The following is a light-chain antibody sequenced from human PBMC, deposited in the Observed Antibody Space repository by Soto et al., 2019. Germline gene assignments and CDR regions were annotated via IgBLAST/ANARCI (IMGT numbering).Light chain of an antibody. CDR3: QQYNKWPPLT. Sequence: EIVMTQSPATLSVSPGERATLSCRASQSVRTDLAWYQQKPGQPPRLLIYAASTRATGVPARFSGSGSGTEFTLTISSLQSEDFGVYYCQQYNKWPPLTFGGGTKVEI. CDR1: QSVRTD. J-gene: IGKJ4*01. CDR2: AAS. V-gene: IGKV3-15*01.